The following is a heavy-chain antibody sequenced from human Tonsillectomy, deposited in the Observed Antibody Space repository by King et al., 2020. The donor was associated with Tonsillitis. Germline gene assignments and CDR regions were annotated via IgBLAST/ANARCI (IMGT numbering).Heavy chain of an antibody. CDR2: IGTAGDT. CDR1: GFTFSSYD. D-gene: IGHD3-10*01. V-gene: IGHV3-13*01. CDR3: ARGRGSGSYYDY. J-gene: IGHJ4*02. Sequence: VQLVESGGGLVQPGGSLRLSCAASGFTFSSYDMHWVRHATGKGLEWVSAIGTAGDTYYPGSVKGRFTISRENAKNSLYLQMNSLRAWDTAVYYCARGRGSGSYYDYWGQGTLVTVSS.